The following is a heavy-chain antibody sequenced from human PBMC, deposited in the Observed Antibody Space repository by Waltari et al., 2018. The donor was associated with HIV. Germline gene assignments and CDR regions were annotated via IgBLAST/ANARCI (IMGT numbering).Heavy chain of an antibody. Sequence: VQLVESGGSLVQPGGSLRLHCAASGFTFSCSEMSSVRQAPWYGLQWVSYISSRGSTICYADAVKGRFTISRDNAKNSRYLQMNSLRAEDTAVYDGARDSKCDAVDIWGQETMVTVSS. J-gene: IGHJ3*02. CDR1: GFTFSCSE. V-gene: IGHV3-48*03. CDR3: ARDSKCDAVDI. CDR2: ISSRGSTI.